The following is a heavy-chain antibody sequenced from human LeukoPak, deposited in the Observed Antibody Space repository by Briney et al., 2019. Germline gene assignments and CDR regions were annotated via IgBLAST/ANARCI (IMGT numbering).Heavy chain of an antibody. CDR3: ARDHSRDFWSGYPFDY. J-gene: IGHJ4*02. D-gene: IGHD3-3*01. CDR1: GYTFTGYY. V-gene: IGHV1-2*02. Sequence: ASVKVSCKASGYTFTGYYMHWVRQAPGQGLEWMGWINPNSGGTNYAQKFQGRVTMTRDTSISTAYMELSRLRSDDTAVYYCARDHSRDFWSGYPFDYWGQGTLVTVSS. CDR2: INPNSGGT.